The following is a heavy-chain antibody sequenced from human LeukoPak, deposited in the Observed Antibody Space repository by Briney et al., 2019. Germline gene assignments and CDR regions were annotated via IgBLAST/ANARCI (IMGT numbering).Heavy chain of an antibody. CDR1: GFAFSTYA. CDR3: ATGGTYFDC. Sequence: PGGSLRLSCAGSGFAFSTYAMHWVRQAPGKGLEWVAIISYEGNEKLYTDSVKGRFTISRDNSKSTLYLQMNSLRTEDTAVYYCATGGTYFDCWGQGTLVTVSS. D-gene: IGHD1-26*01. J-gene: IGHJ4*02. V-gene: IGHV3-30-3*01. CDR2: ISYEGNEK.